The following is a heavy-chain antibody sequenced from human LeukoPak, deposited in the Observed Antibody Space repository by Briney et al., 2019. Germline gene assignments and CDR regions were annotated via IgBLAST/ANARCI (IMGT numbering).Heavy chain of an antibody. CDR2: MNPYSGNT. D-gene: IGHD3-22*01. CDR3: AKGGEYSSGWFVS. V-gene: IGHV1-8*01. J-gene: IGHJ4*02. CDR1: GYSFTSYD. Sequence: GASVQVSCRASGYSFTSYDINWVRQAPGQGLEWMGWMNPYSGNTDFVKKFQGRLTMTRNTSIDTAFMELSSLTSEDTAVYFCAKGGEYSSGWFVSWGQGTLVTVTS.